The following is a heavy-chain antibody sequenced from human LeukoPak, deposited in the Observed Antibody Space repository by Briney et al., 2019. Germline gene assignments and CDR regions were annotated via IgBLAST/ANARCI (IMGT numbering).Heavy chain of an antibody. D-gene: IGHD3-22*01. Sequence: GGSLRLSCAASGFTFDDYAMHWVRQAPGKGLEWVSGISWNSGSIGYADSVKGRFTISRDNSKNTLYLQMNSLRAEDTAVYYCATTRYYYDSSGYSNFDYWGQGTLVTVSS. J-gene: IGHJ4*02. V-gene: IGHV3-9*01. CDR1: GFTFDDYA. CDR3: ATTRYYYDSSGYSNFDY. CDR2: ISWNSGSI.